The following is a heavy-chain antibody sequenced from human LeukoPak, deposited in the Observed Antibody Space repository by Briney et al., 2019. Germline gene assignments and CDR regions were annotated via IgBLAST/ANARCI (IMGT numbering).Heavy chain of an antibody. D-gene: IGHD2-2*01. V-gene: IGHV1-69*05. J-gene: IGHJ6*03. CDR1: GGPFSSYA. Sequence: GASVKVSCKASGGPFSSYAISWVRQAPGQGLEWMGGIIPIFGTANYAQKFQGRVTITTDESTSTAYMELSSLRSEDTAVYYCAVPAATSPYYYYYYMDVWGKGTTVTVSS. CDR2: IIPIFGTA. CDR3: AVPAATSPYYYYYYMDV.